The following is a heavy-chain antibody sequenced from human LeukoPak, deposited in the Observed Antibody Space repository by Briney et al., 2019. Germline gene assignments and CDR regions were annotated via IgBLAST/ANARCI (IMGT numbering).Heavy chain of an antibody. D-gene: IGHD3-16*01. CDR2: ISSSSRYI. CDR3: ARDSYGGYGMDV. CDR1: GFTFSSYS. V-gene: IGHV3-21*01. J-gene: IGHJ6*02. Sequence: GGSLRLSCAASGFTFSSYSLNWVRQAPGKGLEWVSSISSSSRYISYADSLKGRLTISRDNAKSSLYLQMTSLRAEDTAVYYCARDSYGGYGMDVWGQGTTVTVSS.